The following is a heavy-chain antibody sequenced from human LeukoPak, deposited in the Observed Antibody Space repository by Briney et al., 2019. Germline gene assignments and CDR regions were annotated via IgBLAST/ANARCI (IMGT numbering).Heavy chain of an antibody. CDR3: ARQIHRWLRHLKYNWFDP. V-gene: IGHV4-39*01. CDR2: IYYSGST. Sequence: PSETLSLTCTVSGGSISSSSYYWGWIRQPPGKGLEWIGSIYYSGSTYYNPSLKSRVTISVDTSKNQFSLKLSSATAADTAVYYCARQIHRWLRHLKYNWFDPWGQGTLVTVSS. CDR1: GGSISSSSYY. J-gene: IGHJ5*02. D-gene: IGHD5-12*01.